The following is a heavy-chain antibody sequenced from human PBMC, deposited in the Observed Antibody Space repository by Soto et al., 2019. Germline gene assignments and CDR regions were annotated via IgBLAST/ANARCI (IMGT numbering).Heavy chain of an antibody. V-gene: IGHV3-7*03. Sequence: EVQLVESGGGLVQPGGSLRLSCAASGFTFSSYWMSWVRQAPGKGLEWVANIKQDGSEKYYVDSVKGRFTISRDNAKNSLYLQMNSPRAEDTAVYYCAREGGGGRYYYYGMDVWGQGTTVTVSS. CDR2: IKQDGSEK. J-gene: IGHJ6*02. D-gene: IGHD1-26*01. CDR1: GFTFSSYW. CDR3: AREGGGGRYYYYGMDV.